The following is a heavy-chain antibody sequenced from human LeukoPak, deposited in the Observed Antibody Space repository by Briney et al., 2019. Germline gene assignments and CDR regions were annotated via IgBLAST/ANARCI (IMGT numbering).Heavy chain of an antibody. D-gene: IGHD4-17*01. CDR3: ARQTTVTSRYYYYYMDV. Sequence: ASVKVSCKASGYTFTSYGISWVRQAPGQGLEGMGWISAYNGNTNYAQKLQGRVTMTTGTSTSTAYMELRSLRSDDTAVYYCARQTTVTSRYYYYYMDVWGKGTTVTVSS. V-gene: IGHV1-18*01. J-gene: IGHJ6*03. CDR2: ISAYNGNT. CDR1: GYTFTSYG.